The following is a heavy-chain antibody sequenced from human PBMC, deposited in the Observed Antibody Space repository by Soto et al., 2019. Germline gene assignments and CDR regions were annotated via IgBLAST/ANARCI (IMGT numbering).Heavy chain of an antibody. Sequence: PSETLSLACTVSGGSISSSSYYWGWIRHPPGKGLEWIGSIYYSGSTYYNPSLKSRVTISVDTSKNQFSLKLSSVTAADTAVYYCARFRPAAVAGTVWFDPWGQRSLVTSAS. V-gene: IGHV4-39*01. D-gene: IGHD6-19*01. CDR2: IYYSGST. CDR1: GGSISSSSYY. CDR3: ARFRPAAVAGTVWFDP. J-gene: IGHJ5*02.